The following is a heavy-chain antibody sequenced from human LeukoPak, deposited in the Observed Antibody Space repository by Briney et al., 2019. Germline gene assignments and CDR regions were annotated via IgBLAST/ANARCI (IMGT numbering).Heavy chain of an antibody. V-gene: IGHV3-30*18. Sequence: GGSLGLSCEASGFTFRNYGVHWVRQAPGKGLEWVAVISYDGGHQYSADSVEGRFTLSRDNSKNTVYLQLNSLRAEDTAVYYCAKDRRMMSAYYGMDVWGQGTPVTVSS. D-gene: IGHD3-16*01. CDR2: ISYDGGHQ. CDR3: AKDRRMMSAYYGMDV. CDR1: GFTFRNYG. J-gene: IGHJ6*02.